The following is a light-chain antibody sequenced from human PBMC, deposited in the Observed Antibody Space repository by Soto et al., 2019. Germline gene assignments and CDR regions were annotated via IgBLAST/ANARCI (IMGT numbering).Light chain of an antibody. Sequence: EIVLTQSPATLSLAPGERATLSCRASQSVTNLAWYQHQPGQAPRLLIYSASTRATGIPARFSGSGSGTDFTRTIISLEPGDFEVYYCQQYTSGFRSFGGGNTGEIK. CDR2: SAS. CDR3: QQYTSGFRS. J-gene: IGKJ4*01. CDR1: QSVTN. V-gene: IGKV3-11*01.